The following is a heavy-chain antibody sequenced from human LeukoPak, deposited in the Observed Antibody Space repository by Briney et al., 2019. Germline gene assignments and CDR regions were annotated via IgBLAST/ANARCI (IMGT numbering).Heavy chain of an antibody. CDR2: IYTSGST. Sequence: SGTLSLTCTVSGGSISSGSYYWSWIRQPAGKGLEWIGRIYTSGSTNYNPSLKSRVTISVDTSKNQFSLKLSSVTAADTAVYYCARDGGGLYYFDYWGQGTLVTVSS. CDR3: ARDGGGLYYFDY. V-gene: IGHV4-61*02. CDR1: GGSISSGSYY. D-gene: IGHD2-15*01. J-gene: IGHJ4*02.